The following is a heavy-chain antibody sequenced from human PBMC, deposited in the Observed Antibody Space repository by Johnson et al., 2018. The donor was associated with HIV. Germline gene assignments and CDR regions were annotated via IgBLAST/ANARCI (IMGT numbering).Heavy chain of an antibody. CDR3: AKGGDYGEDDAFDI. CDR1: GFSFDDYA. V-gene: IGHV3-9*01. J-gene: IGHJ3*02. D-gene: IGHD2-21*01. CDR2: IGWNGLTI. Sequence: VQLVESGGGLVQPGGSLRLSCAASGFSFDDYAMHWVRQVPGKGLEWVAGIGWNGLTIGYVDSVKGRFTISRNAATNSLYLRMDSLRTEDTALYYCAKGGDYGEDDAFDIWGQGTMVTVSS.